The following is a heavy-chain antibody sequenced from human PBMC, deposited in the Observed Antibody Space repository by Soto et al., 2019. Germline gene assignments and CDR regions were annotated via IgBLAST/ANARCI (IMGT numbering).Heavy chain of an antibody. J-gene: IGHJ6*01. CDR3: ARDEGDCAPGSMGYYGMDV. D-gene: IGHD6-13*01. V-gene: IGHV3-11*01. CDR1: GFTFSDYY. Sequence: QVQLVESGGGLVKPGGSLRLSCAASGFTFSDYYMSWLRQAAGMGLDWVSYISSSGSTIYYADSVKGGFTISRDNANNSLYLQMNSLTAEDVAVYYGARDEGDCAPGSMGYYGMDVWGQGTKVTVSS. CDR2: ISSSGSTI.